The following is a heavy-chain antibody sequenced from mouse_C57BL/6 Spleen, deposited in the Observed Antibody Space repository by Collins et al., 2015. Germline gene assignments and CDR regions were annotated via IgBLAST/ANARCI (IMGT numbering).Heavy chain of an antibody. J-gene: IGHJ3*01. CDR3: ALGRAWFAY. V-gene: IGHV1-69*01. CDR2: IDPSDSYS. D-gene: IGHD3-3*01. CDR1: GYTFTSYW. Sequence: QVQLQQPGAELVMPGASVKLSCKASGYTFTSYWMHWVKQRPGQGLEWIGEIDPSDSYSNYNQKFKGKSTLTVDRSSSTAYMQLSSLTSEDSAVYYCALGRAWFAYWGQGTLVTVSA.